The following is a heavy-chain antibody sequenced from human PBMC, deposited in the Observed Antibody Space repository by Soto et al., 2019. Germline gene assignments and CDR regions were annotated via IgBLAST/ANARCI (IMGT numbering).Heavy chain of an antibody. CDR3: ARRKYSSGSLTPPPPFDI. CDR2: IYYSGST. D-gene: IGHD3-22*01. V-gene: IGHV4-39*01. J-gene: IGHJ3*02. Sequence: PSETLSLTCTVSGGSISSSSYYWGWIRQPPGKGLEWIGSIYYSGSTYYNPSLKSRVTISVDTSKNQFSLKLSSVTAADTAVYYCARRKYSSGSLTPPPPFDIWGQGTLVTVSS. CDR1: GGSISSSSYY.